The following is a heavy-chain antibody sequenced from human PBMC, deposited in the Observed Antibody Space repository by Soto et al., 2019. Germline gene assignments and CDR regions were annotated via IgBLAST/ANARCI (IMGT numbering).Heavy chain of an antibody. CDR2: ITSSSSYI. CDR3: AREPGVSSGWYVDY. J-gene: IGHJ4*02. D-gene: IGHD6-19*01. CDR1: GFTFSSYG. V-gene: IGHV3-21*01. Sequence: LRLSCAASGFTFSSYGMNWVRQAPGKGLEWVSSITSSSSYINYADSVKGRFTISRDNAKTSLYLQMNSLRAEDTAVYYCAREPGVSSGWYVDYWGQGTLVTVSS.